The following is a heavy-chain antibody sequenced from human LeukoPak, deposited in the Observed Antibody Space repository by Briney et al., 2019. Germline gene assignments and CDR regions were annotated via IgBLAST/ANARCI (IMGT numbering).Heavy chain of an antibody. CDR2: INHSGST. D-gene: IGHD3-22*01. V-gene: IGHV4-34*01. Sequence: SETLSLTCAVYGGSFSGYYWSWIRQPPGKGLEWIGEINHSGSTNYNPSLKSRVTISVDTSKNQFPLKLSSVTAADTAVYYCARGYDSSGYTFDYWGQGTLVTVSS. J-gene: IGHJ4*02. CDR3: ARGYDSSGYTFDY. CDR1: GGSFSGYY.